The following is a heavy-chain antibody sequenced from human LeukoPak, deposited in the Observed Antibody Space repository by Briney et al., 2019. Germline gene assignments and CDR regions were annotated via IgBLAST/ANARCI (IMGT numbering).Heavy chain of an antibody. V-gene: IGHV4-4*07. D-gene: IGHD6-13*01. CDR1: GGSISSYY. Sequence: SETLSLTCIVSGGSISSYYWSCVRQPAGEGREWIGRIYTSGSANYNTSLKSRVTMSVGTSKNQFALKLSSVTAADTAVYYCARSREGIAAAGGGVPLDYWGEGTLVTASS. CDR2: IYTSGSA. J-gene: IGHJ4*02. CDR3: ARSREGIAAAGGGVPLDY.